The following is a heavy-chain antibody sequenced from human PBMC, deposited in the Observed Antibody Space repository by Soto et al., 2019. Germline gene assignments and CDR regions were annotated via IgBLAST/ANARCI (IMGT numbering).Heavy chain of an antibody. J-gene: IGHJ4*02. D-gene: IGHD6-19*01. Sequence: PRLSCATSGFTFSNCAMSWVRQAPGKGLQWVSAITGPGGSTYYADSVKGRFTISRDNSKNTLYLQMNSLRAEDTAIYYCAKDKMEQWLVGGYFDYWGQGALVTVSS. V-gene: IGHV3-23*01. CDR1: GFTFSNCA. CDR3: AKDKMEQWLVGGYFDY. CDR2: ITGPGGST.